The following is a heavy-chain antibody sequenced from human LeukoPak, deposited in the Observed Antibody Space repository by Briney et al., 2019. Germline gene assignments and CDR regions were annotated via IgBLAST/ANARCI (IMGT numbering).Heavy chain of an antibody. V-gene: IGHV3-30*02. CDR1: GFNFNIYN. D-gene: IGHD3-10*01. Sequence: GGSLRLSCAASGFNFNIYNMHWVRQAPGKGLEWVTFIRYDGSNKYYADSVKGRFTVSRDNSKNSLYLQMNSLRAEDTAVYYCAKSGNYYYYYYMDVWGKGTTVTVSS. CDR3: AKSGNYYYYYYMDV. CDR2: IRYDGSNK. J-gene: IGHJ6*03.